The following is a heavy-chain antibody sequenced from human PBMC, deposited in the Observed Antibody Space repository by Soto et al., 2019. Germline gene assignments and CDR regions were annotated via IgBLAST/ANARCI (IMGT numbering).Heavy chain of an antibody. D-gene: IGHD6-19*01. CDR2: IIPIFGTA. J-gene: IGHJ6*02. V-gene: IGHV1-69*01. CDR1: GGTFSSYA. Sequence: ASVKVSCKASGGTFSSYAISWVRQAPGQGLEWMGGIIPIFGTANYAQKFQGRVTITADESTSTAYMELSSLRSEDTAVYYCARAEYSSGWYYFSGPVYYYYGMDVWGQGTTVTVSS. CDR3: ARAEYSSGWYYFSGPVYYYYGMDV.